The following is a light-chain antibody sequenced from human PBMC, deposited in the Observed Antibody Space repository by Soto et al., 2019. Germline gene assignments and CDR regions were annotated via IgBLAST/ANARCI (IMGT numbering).Light chain of an antibody. CDR2: AVS. V-gene: IGKV1D-12*01. Sequence: DIQMTQSPSSVSASVGDRVTITCRASQGIHNWLAWYQQKPGKAPKLLISAVSNLQSGVPSRFSGSGFGTDFTLTISSLQPEDFATYYCQQANTFPLTFGPGTKVDIK. CDR3: QQANTFPLT. J-gene: IGKJ3*01. CDR1: QGIHNW.